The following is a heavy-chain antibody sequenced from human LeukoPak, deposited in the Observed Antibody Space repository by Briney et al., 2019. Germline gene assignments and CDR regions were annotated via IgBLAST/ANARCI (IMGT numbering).Heavy chain of an antibody. D-gene: IGHD2-2*02. J-gene: IGHJ5*02. CDR2: IYTSGST. CDR1: GGSISSGSYY. CDR3: ARGQGYCSSTSCYSWFDP. Sequence: SETLSLTCTVSGGSISSGSYYWSWIRQPAGKGLEWIGRIYTSGSTNYNPSLKSRVTISVDTSKNQFSLKLSSVTAADTAVYYCARGQGYCSSTSCYSWFDPWGQGTLVTVSS. V-gene: IGHV4-61*02.